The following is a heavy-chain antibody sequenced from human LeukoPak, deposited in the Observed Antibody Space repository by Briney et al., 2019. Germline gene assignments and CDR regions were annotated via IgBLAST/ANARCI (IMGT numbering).Heavy chain of an antibody. J-gene: IGHJ4*02. V-gene: IGHV1-2*02. CDR3: ARDGGMTILSD. D-gene: IGHD4/OR15-4a*01. CDR2: INPNSGGT. Sequence: ASVKVSCKASGYTFTTYSMHWVRQAPGQGLEWMGWINPNSGGTNYAQKLQGGVTMTTDTSTSTAYMELRSLRSDDTAVYYCARDGGMTILSDWGQGTLVTVSS. CDR1: GYTFTTYS.